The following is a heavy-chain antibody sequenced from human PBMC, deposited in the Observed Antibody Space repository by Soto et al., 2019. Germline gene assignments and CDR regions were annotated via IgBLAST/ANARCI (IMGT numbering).Heavy chain of an antibody. J-gene: IGHJ6*03. Sequence: TGGSLRLSCAASGFTFSSYGMHWVRQAPGKGLEWVAVISYDGSNKYYADSVKGRFTISRDNSKNTLYLQMNSLRAEDTAVYYCAKEGTYYDFWSGYYWDYYYYMDVWGKGTTVTVSS. D-gene: IGHD3-3*01. CDR2: ISYDGSNK. CDR3: AKEGTYYDFWSGYYWDYYYYMDV. V-gene: IGHV3-30*18. CDR1: GFTFSSYG.